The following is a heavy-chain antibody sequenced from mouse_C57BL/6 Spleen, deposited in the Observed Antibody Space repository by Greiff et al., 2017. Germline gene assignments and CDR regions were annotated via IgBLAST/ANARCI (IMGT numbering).Heavy chain of an antibody. CDR2: IDPSDSYT. V-gene: IGHV1-59*01. D-gene: IGHD1-1*01. CDR1: GYTFTSYW. CDR3: ARSEGSSYGIY. J-gene: IGHJ2*01. Sequence: QVQLKQPGAELVRPGTSVKLSCKASGYTFTSYWMHWVKQRPGQGLEWIGVIDPSDSYTNYNQKFKGKATLTVDTSSSTAYMQLSSLTSEDSAVYYYARSEGSSYGIYWGQGTTLTVSS.